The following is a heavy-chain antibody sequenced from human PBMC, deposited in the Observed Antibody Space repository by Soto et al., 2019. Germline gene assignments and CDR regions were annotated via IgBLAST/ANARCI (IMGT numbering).Heavy chain of an antibody. CDR3: ARLYTGYEAFDY. CDR2: IYYSGST. D-gene: IGHD5-12*01. J-gene: IGHJ4*02. V-gene: IGHV4-30-4*01. Sequence: TLSLTCSFSCGSIISGDYYWSWIRQSPGKGLEWIGYIYYSGSTYYNPSLKSRSTISIDTSKNQFSLDVDSVTAADPAVYYCARLYTGYEAFDYWGQGTLVTVSS. CDR1: CGSIISGDYY.